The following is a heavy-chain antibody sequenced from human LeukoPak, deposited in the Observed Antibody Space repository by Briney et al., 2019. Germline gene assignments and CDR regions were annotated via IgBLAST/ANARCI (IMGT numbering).Heavy chain of an antibody. CDR3: AKALGGLVSYFDY. V-gene: IGHV3-23*01. CDR1: GFTFSSYA. Sequence: GGSLRLSCAASGFTFSSYAMSWVRQAPGKGLEWVSAISGSGGSTYYADSVKGRFTIPRDNSKNTLYLQMNSLRAEDTAVYYCAKALGGLVSYFDYWGQGTLVTVSS. J-gene: IGHJ4*02. D-gene: IGHD6-19*01. CDR2: ISGSGGST.